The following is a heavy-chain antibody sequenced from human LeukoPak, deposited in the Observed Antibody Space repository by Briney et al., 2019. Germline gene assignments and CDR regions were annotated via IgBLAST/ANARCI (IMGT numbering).Heavy chain of an antibody. CDR2: ISGSGGST. CDR1: GFTFSSYV. CDR3: AKGITMIVVVMSN. V-gene: IGHV3-23*01. Sequence: GGSLRLSCAASGFTFSSYVMSWVRQAPGKGLEWVSAISGSGGSTYYADSVKGRFTISRDNSKNTLYLQMNSLRAEDTAVYYCAKGITMIVVVMSNWGQGTLVTVSS. J-gene: IGHJ4*02. D-gene: IGHD3-22*01.